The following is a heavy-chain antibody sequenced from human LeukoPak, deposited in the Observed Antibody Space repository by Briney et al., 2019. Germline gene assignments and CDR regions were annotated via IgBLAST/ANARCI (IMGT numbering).Heavy chain of an antibody. CDR2: IIPIFGTA. CDR3: AREGRLGGYDILTGPLDY. V-gene: IGHV1-69*13. Sequence: GASVKVSCKASGGTFSSYAISWVRQAPGQGLEWMRGIIPIFGTANYAQKFQGRVTITADESTSTAYMELSSLRSEDTAVYYCAREGRLGGYDILTGPLDYWGQGTLVTVSS. CDR1: GGTFSSYA. D-gene: IGHD3-9*01. J-gene: IGHJ4*02.